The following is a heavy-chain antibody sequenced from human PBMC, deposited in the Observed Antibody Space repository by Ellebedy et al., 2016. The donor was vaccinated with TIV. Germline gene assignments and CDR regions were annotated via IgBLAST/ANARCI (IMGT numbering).Heavy chain of an antibody. V-gene: IGHV4-59*05. CDR3: ATEIPVAARIEF. D-gene: IGHD6-19*01. CDR1: GFTVSANF. J-gene: IGHJ4*02. Sequence: MPGGSLRLSCAASGFTVSANFMNWVRQPPGKGLEWIGSISDSGSTFYNPSLKSRVRISVETSKNQFSLKLRSVAAADTAVYYCATEIPVAARIEFWGQGALVTVSS. CDR2: ISDSGST.